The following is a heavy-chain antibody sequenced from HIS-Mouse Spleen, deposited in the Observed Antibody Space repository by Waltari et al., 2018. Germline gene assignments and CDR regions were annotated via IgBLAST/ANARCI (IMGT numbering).Heavy chain of an antibody. CDR1: GYSFTSYW. CDR2: IYPGDSDT. D-gene: IGHD7-27*01. Sequence: EVQLVQSGAEVKKPGESLKISCKGSGYSFTSYWIGWVRQMPGKGLEWMGIIYPGDSDTRYSPSFQGQVTSSAAKSISTAYLQWSSLKASDTAMYYCARSNYDFPTGDAFDIWGQGTMVTVSS. V-gene: IGHV5-51*03. J-gene: IGHJ3*02. CDR3: ARSNYDFPTGDAFDI.